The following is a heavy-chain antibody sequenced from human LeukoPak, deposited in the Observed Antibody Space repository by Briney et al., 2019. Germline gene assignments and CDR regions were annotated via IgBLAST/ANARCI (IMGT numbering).Heavy chain of an antibody. Sequence: ASVKVSCKASGYTFTDYYIHWVRQAPGQGLEWMGWIKPNSGGAYYAQKFQGRVTITADESTSTAYMELSSLRSEDTAVYYCAREWGVLRFLEGQGDNWFDPWGQGTLVTVSS. J-gene: IGHJ5*02. CDR3: AREWGVLRFLEGQGDNWFDP. D-gene: IGHD3-3*01. CDR2: IKPNSGGA. V-gene: IGHV1-2*02. CDR1: GYTFTDYY.